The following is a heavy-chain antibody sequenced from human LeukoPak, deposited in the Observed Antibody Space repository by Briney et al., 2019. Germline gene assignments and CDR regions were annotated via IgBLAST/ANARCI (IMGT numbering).Heavy chain of an antibody. V-gene: IGHV4-38-2*01. CDR1: GYSISSGYY. CDR3: ARLYMVPSYYYYYMDV. CDR2: IYHSGST. D-gene: IGHD3-10*01. Sequence: SETLSLTHAVSGYSISSGYYWGWIRQPPGKGLDWIGSIYHSGSTYYNPSLKSRVTISVDTSKNKFSLKLSSVTAADTAVYYCARLYMVPSYYYYYMDVWGKGTTVTVSS. J-gene: IGHJ6*03.